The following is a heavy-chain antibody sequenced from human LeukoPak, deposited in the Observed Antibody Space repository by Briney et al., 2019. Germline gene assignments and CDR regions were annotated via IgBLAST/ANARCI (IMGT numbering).Heavy chain of an antibody. D-gene: IGHD5-24*01. Sequence: PSETLSLTSAVYGGSCDDYYVSWLRQPPGKGLEWIGEIHPSGIFYYNSSLLSRVTISIDTSKSQFSLRLTSVTAADTAFYYCARGRDRSKAGDHWGQGSLVAVSS. V-gene: IGHV4-34*01. CDR3: ARGRDRSKAGDH. J-gene: IGHJ4*02. CDR2: IHPSGIF. CDR1: GGSCDDYY.